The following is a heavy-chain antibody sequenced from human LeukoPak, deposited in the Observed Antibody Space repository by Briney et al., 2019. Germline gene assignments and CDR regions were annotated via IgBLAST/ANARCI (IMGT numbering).Heavy chain of an antibody. CDR2: INHSGST. D-gene: IGHD6-6*01. V-gene: IGHV4-34*01. J-gene: IGHJ6*03. Sequence: PSETLSLTCAVCGGSFSGYYWSWIRQPPGKGLEWIGEINHSGSTNYNPSLKSRVTISVDTSKNQFSLKLSSVTAADTAVYYCARAKLTGRYYYYYYYMDVWGKGTTVTVSS. CDR1: GGSFSGYY. CDR3: ARAKLTGRYYYYYYYMDV.